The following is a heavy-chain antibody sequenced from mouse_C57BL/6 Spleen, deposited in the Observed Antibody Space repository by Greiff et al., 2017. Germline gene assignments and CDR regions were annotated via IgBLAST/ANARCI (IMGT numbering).Heavy chain of an antibody. D-gene: IGHD1-1*01. J-gene: IGHJ1*03. CDR1: GYTFTEYT. CDR3: ARHEVYGSSFSYWYFDV. Sequence: QVQLQQSGAELVKPGASVKLSCKASGYTFTEYTIHWVKQRSGQGLEWIGWFYPGSGSIKYNEKFKDKATLTADKSSSTVYMELSRLTSEDSAGYFCARHEVYGSSFSYWYFDVWGTGTTVTVSS. CDR2: FYPGSGSI. V-gene: IGHV1-62-2*01.